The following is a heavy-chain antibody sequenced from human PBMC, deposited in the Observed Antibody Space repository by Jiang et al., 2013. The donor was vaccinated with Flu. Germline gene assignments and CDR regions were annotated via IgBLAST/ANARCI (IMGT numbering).Heavy chain of an antibody. Sequence: SGAEVKKPGASVKVSCKVSGYTLTELSMHWVRQAPGKGLEWMGGFDPEDGETIYAQKFQGRVTMTEDTSTDTAYMELSSLRSEDTAVYYCATLPRRYNWNYGWFDPWGQGTLVTVSS. CDR3: ATLPRRYNWNYGWFDP. CDR1: GYTLTELS. J-gene: IGHJ5*02. D-gene: IGHD1-7*01. V-gene: IGHV1-24*01. CDR2: FDPEDGET.